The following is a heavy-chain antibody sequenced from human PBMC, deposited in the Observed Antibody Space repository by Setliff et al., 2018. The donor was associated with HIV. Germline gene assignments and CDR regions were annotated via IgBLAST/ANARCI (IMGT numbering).Heavy chain of an antibody. V-gene: IGHV4-39*07. CDR3: ARARGPEGYFDS. D-gene: IGHD3-10*01. Sequence: SETLSLTCTVSGGSINTGSYYWGWIRQPPGKGLESIGTINYSGSTYYKSSLKSRLTISVDTSKNQFSLKMSSVTAADTAVYYCARARGPEGYFDSWGQGTLVTVSS. J-gene: IGHJ4*02. CDR2: INYSGST. CDR1: GGSINTGSYY.